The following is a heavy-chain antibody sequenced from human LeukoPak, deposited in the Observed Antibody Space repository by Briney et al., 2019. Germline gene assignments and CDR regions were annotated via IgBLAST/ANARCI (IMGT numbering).Heavy chain of an antibody. J-gene: IGHJ4*02. Sequence: PGGSLRLSCAASGFTFSNYAMSWVRQAPGKGLEWVSAISGSGASTYYADSVKGRFTISRDNSKNTLYLQMNSLRAEDTAVYYCAKGTNYYGSGSYYGYWGQGTLATVSS. D-gene: IGHD3-10*01. CDR2: ISGSGAST. V-gene: IGHV3-23*01. CDR1: GFTFSNYA. CDR3: AKGTNYYGSGSYYGY.